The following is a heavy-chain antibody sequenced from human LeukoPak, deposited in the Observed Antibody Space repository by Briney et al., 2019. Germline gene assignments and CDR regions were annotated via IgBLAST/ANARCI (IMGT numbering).Heavy chain of an antibody. J-gene: IGHJ6*02. CDR2: IYYSGST. CDR1: GGSMSSYY. Sequence: SETLSLTCTVSGGSMSSYYWSWIRQPPGKGLEWIGYIYYSGSTNSNSSLKSRVTISVDKSKNQFSLKLSSVTAADTAVYFCARDRDGMGVWGQGTTVTVSS. CDR3: ARDRDGMGV. V-gene: IGHV4-59*12.